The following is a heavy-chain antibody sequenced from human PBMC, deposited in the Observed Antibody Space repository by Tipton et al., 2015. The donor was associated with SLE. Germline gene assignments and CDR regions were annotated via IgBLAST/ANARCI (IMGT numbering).Heavy chain of an antibody. Sequence: TLSLTCTVSGGSISSSSYYWGWIRQPPGKGLEWIGSIYYSGSTYYNPSLKSRVTISVDTSKNQFSLKLSSVTAADTAVYYCAREIRFLEWLSYYYYMDVWGKGTTVTVS. CDR3: AREIRFLEWLSYYYYMDV. J-gene: IGHJ6*03. D-gene: IGHD3-3*01. V-gene: IGHV4-39*07. CDR2: IYYSGST. CDR1: GGSISSSSYY.